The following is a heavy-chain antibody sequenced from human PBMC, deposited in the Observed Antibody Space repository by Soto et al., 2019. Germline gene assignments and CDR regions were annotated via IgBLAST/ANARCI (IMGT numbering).Heavy chain of an antibody. CDR2: MNPNSGST. CDR3: ARSPYTSYCSDGSCSSDAFDI. Sequence: QVQMVQSGAEVKKPGASVKVSCRASGYSFTSYDVNWVRQATGQGLEWMGWMNPNSGSTAFAQKFQGRVTMTRDTPISTAYMELSGLRSEDTAVYYCARSPYTSYCSDGSCSSDAFDIWGQGTVVTVSS. J-gene: IGHJ3*02. D-gene: IGHD2-15*01. V-gene: IGHV1-8*01. CDR1: GYSFTSYD.